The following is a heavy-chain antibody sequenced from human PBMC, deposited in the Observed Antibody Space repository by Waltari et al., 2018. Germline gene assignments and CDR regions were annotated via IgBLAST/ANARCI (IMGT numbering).Heavy chain of an antibody. Sequence: VQLQQWGAGLLKPSETLSLTCAVYGGSFSGYYWRWIRPPPGKGLEGVGEINHSGSTNYTPSLKSRVTISVDTSKNQFSLKLSSVTAADTAVYYCARGLSYLGTIWFGELLKKDAFDIWGQGTMVTVSS. J-gene: IGHJ3*02. CDR1: GGSFSGYY. CDR3: ARGLSYLGTIWFGELLKKDAFDI. D-gene: IGHD3-10*01. V-gene: IGHV4-34*01. CDR2: INHSGST.